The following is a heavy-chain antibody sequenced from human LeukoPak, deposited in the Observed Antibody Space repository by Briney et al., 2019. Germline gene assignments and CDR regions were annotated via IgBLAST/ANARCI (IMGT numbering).Heavy chain of an antibody. CDR2: IYPGDSDT. D-gene: IGHD6-19*01. J-gene: IGHJ4*02. CDR3: ARLGTRSLRAVPGTTEFDY. V-gene: IGHV5-51*01. CDR1: GYSFTSYC. Sequence: GESLKISCKGSGYSFTSYCIAWVRQMPGKGLEWMGIIYPGDSDTRYSPSLQGQVTISADKSISTAYLQWSSLKASDTAIYYCARLGTRSLRAVPGTTEFDYWGQGTLVTVSS.